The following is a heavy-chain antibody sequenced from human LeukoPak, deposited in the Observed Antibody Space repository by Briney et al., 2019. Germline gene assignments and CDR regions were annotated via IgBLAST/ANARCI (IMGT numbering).Heavy chain of an antibody. J-gene: IGHJ6*04. Sequence: PSETLSLTCTVSGGSISSGGYYWSWIRQHPGKGLEWIGYIYYSGSTYYNPSLKSRVTISVDTSKNQFSLKLSSVTAADTAVYYCARDQLAMVRGAKYGMDVWGKGTTVTVSS. V-gene: IGHV4-31*03. D-gene: IGHD3-10*01. CDR2: IYYSGST. CDR3: ARDQLAMVRGAKYGMDV. CDR1: GGSISSGGYY.